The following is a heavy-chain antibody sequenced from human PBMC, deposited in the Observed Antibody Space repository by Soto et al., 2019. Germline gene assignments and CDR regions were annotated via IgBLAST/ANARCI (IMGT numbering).Heavy chain of an antibody. D-gene: IGHD1-1*01. Sequence: GGSLRLSCAASGFTFSRYGMHWVRQAPGKGLEWVAVISYDGSNKYYADSVKGRLTTSRDNSKYTLSLQMNSLRAEDTAVYYCAKSSRAGTAAFDIWGQGTMVTVSS. V-gene: IGHV3-30*18. CDR1: GFTFSRYG. J-gene: IGHJ3*02. CDR3: AKSSRAGTAAFDI. CDR2: ISYDGSNK.